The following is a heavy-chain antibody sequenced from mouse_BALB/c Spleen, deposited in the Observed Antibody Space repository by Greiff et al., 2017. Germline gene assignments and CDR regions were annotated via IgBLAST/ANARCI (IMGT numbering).Heavy chain of an antibody. CDR1: GFTFTDYY. CDR3: ARVPYYDYDPRYAMDY. J-gene: IGHJ4*01. D-gene: IGHD2-4*01. Sequence: EVQLVESGGGLVQPGGSLRLSCATSGFTFTDYYMSWVRQPPGKALEWLGFIRNKANGYTTEYSASVKGRFTISRDNSQSILYLQMNTLRAEDSATYYCARVPYYDYDPRYAMDYWGQGTSVTVSS. CDR2: IRNKANGYTT. V-gene: IGHV7-3*02.